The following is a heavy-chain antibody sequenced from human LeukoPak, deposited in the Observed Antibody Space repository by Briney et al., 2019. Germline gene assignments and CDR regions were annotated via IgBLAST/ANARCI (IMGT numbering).Heavy chain of an antibody. CDR1: GGTFSSYA. CDR2: INPSGGST. D-gene: IGHD5-12*01. CDR3: AREGEIGYDLSHY. J-gene: IGHJ4*02. V-gene: IGHV1-46*01. Sequence: GASVKVSCKASGGTFSSYAISWVRQAPGQGLEWMGIINPSGGSTSYAQKFQGRVTVTRDTSTSTVYMELSSLRSEDTAMYYCAREGEIGYDLSHYWGQGTLVTVSS.